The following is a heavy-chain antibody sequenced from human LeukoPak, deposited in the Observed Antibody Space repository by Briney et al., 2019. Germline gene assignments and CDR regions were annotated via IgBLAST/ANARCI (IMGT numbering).Heavy chain of an antibody. CDR1: GGSISSSSYY. V-gene: IGHV4-39*01. CDR3: ARQAAGFDP. Sequence: PSETLSLTCTVSGGSISSSSYYWGWIRQPPGKGLEWIGSIYYSGSTNYNPSLKSRVTISVDTSKNQFSLKLSSVTAADTAVYYCARQAAGFDPWGQGTLVTVSS. CDR2: IYYSGST. J-gene: IGHJ5*02. D-gene: IGHD6-13*01.